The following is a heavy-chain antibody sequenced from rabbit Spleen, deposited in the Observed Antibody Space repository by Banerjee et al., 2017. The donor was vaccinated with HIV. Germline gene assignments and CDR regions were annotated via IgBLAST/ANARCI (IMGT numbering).Heavy chain of an antibody. J-gene: IGHJ6*01. Sequence: QSLEESGGDLVKPGASLTLTCTASGFTLSSYYMNWVRQAPGKGLEWIGYIDPVFGITAYANWVNGRFSISRENAQNTVFLQMTSLTAADTATYFCARDTSSSFSSYGMDLWGPGTLVTVS. CDR2: IDPVFGIT. D-gene: IGHD1-1*01. CDR3: ARDTSSSFSSYGMDL. CDR1: GFTLSSYY. V-gene: IGHV1S7*01.